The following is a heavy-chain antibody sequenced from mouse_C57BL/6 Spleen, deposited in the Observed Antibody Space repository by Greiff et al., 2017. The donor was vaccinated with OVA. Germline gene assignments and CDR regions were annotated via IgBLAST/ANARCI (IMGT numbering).Heavy chain of an antibody. CDR1: GFTFSDAW. Sequence: EVKLMESGGGLVQPGGSMKLSCAASGFTFSDAWMDWVRQSPEKGLEWVAEIRNKANNHATYYAESVKGRFTISRDDSKSSVYLQMNSLRAEDTGIYYCTRHRYYYGSSHFDYWGQGTTLTVSS. J-gene: IGHJ2*01. CDR2: IRNKANNHAT. CDR3: TRHRYYYGSSHFDY. V-gene: IGHV6-6*01. D-gene: IGHD1-1*01.